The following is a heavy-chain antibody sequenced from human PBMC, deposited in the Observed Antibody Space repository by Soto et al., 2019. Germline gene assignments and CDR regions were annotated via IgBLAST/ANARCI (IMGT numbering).Heavy chain of an antibody. Sequence: EVQLVESGGGLVQPGGSLRLSCAASGFSFSNYSMNWVRQAPGKGLEWVSYISSRSYTIYYVDSVKGRFTISRDNAKDSLDLQMNSLRDEDTAVYYCARVGSSSDNGMDVWGQGATVTV. J-gene: IGHJ6*02. CDR2: ISSRSYTI. D-gene: IGHD6-6*01. CDR1: GFSFSNYS. CDR3: ARVGSSSDNGMDV. V-gene: IGHV3-48*02.